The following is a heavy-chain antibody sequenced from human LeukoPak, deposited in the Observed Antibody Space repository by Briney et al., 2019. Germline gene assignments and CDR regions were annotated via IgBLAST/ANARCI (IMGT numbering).Heavy chain of an antibody. CDR3: AKVREGATDY. CDR1: GGAISSYY. CDR2: IYSSGST. Sequence: PSETLSLTCTVSGGAISSYYWSWIRQPAGKGLEWIGRIYSSGSTNYNPSLKSRLTMSVDTSKNQFSLKLSSETAADTAVYYCAKVREGATDYWGQGTLVTVSS. V-gene: IGHV4-4*07. J-gene: IGHJ4*02. D-gene: IGHD1-26*01.